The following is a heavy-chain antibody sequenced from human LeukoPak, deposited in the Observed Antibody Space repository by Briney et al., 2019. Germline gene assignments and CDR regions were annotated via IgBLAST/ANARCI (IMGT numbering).Heavy chain of an antibody. CDR3: ARQAHCTSDLCYPFDY. D-gene: IGHD2-8*01. CDR2: IHYSGST. Sequence: SEPLSLTCTVSGGSISGYYWSWIRQPPGKGLEWIGYIHYSGSTNYNPSLKSRVTVSADTTKNQFSLKLSSVTAADTAVYYCARQAHCTSDLCYPFDYWGQGTLGSVSS. CDR1: GGSISGYY. J-gene: IGHJ4*02. V-gene: IGHV4-59*08.